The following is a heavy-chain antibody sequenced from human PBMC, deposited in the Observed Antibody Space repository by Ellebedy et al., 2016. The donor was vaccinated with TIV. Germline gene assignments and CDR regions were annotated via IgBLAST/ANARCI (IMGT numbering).Heavy chain of an antibody. J-gene: IGHJ6*02. Sequence: AASVKVSCKASGYTFTGYYIHWVRQAPGQGLEWMGWINPNSGGTNYAQKFQGWVTMTRDTSISTAYMELSRLRADDTAVYYCARGGAIAVAGPRGNPGNEIPTYYYDYGMDVWGQGTTVTVSS. CDR1: GYTFTGYY. D-gene: IGHD6-19*01. V-gene: IGHV1-2*04. CDR3: ARGGAIAVAGPRGNPGNEIPTYYYDYGMDV. CDR2: INPNSGGT.